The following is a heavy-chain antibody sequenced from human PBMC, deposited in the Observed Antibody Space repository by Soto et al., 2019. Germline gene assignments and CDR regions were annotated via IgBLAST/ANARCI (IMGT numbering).Heavy chain of an antibody. V-gene: IGHV4-59*01. J-gene: IGHJ4*02. CDR1: GGSISSYY. CDR2: IYYSGST. Sequence: SEKLRLTYTVSGGSISSYYWSWIRQPPGKGLEWIGYIYYSGSTNYNPSLKSRVTISVDTSKNQFSLKLSSVTAADTAVYYCARDSGDSSSWCFGYWGQGPLVTV. CDR3: ARDSGDSSSWCFGY. D-gene: IGHD6-6*01.